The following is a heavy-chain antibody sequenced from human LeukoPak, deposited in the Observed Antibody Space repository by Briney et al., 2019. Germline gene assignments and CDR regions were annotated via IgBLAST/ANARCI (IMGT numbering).Heavy chain of an antibody. CDR1: GYTFTGYY. J-gene: IGHJ6*02. V-gene: IGHV1-2*04. Sequence: ASVKVSCKASGYTFTGYYMHWVRQAPGQGLEWMGRINPNSGGTNYAQKFQGWVTMTRDTSISTAYMELSRLKSDDTAVYYCVRGAQERRGLDVWGQGTTVTVSS. CDR2: INPNSGGT. CDR3: VRGAQERRGLDV.